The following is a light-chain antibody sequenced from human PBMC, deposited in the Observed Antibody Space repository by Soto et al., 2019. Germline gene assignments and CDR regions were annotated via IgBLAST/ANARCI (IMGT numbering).Light chain of an antibody. CDR2: GAS. Sequence: EIVFTQAPGTLSFSPREKATLSCRASQSVTSNYLAWYQQKPGQAPSLLIYGASSRATGIPDKFSGSGSGTDFTLTISRLEPEDFAVYYCQQYGSSPQTFGQGTKVDIK. J-gene: IGKJ1*01. CDR3: QQYGSSPQT. CDR1: QSVTSNY. V-gene: IGKV3-20*01.